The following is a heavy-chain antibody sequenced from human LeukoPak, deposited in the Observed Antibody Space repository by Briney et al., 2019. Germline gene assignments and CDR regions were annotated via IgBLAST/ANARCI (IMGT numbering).Heavy chain of an antibody. CDR1: GYTFTTYW. CDR3: ARGHCSSTSCSGDAFDI. Sequence: GESLKISCKGSGYTFTTYWIAWVRPMPGKGLEWMGIIYPGDSDTRYSPSFQGQVTISADKSISTAYLQWSSLKASDIAMYYCARGHCSSTSCSGDAFDIWGQGTMVTVSS. D-gene: IGHD2-2*01. CDR2: IYPGDSDT. J-gene: IGHJ3*02. V-gene: IGHV5-51*01.